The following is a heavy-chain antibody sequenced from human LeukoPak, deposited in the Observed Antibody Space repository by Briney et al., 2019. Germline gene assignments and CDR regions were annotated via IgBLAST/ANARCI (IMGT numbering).Heavy chain of an antibody. Sequence: SETLSLTCTVSGGSISSGSYYWSWIRQPAGKGLEWIGRIYTSGSTNYNPSLKSRVTISVDTSKNQFSLKLSSVTAADTAVYYCAREVHSSGWSTFDPWGQGTLVTVSS. CDR3: AREVHSSGWSTFDP. J-gene: IGHJ5*02. CDR1: GGSISSGSYY. V-gene: IGHV4-61*02. CDR2: IYTSGST. D-gene: IGHD6-19*01.